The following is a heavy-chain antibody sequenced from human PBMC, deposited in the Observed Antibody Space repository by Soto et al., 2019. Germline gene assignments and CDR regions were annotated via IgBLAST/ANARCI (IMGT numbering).Heavy chain of an antibody. D-gene: IGHD2-8*01. J-gene: IGHJ3*02. Sequence: QVQLVQSGAEVKKPGSSVKVSCKASGGTFSSYAISWVRQAPGQGLEWMGGIIPIFGTANYAQKFQGRVTITADESTSTAYMELSSLRSEDTAVYYCASESRTGRHVYYDAFDIWGQGTMVTVSS. V-gene: IGHV1-69*01. CDR1: GGTFSSYA. CDR3: ASESRTGRHVYYDAFDI. CDR2: IIPIFGTA.